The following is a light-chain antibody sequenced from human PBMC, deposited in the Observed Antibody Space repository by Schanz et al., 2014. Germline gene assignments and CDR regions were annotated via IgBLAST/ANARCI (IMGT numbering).Light chain of an antibody. V-gene: IGLV8-61*01. CDR3: VLYMGSGIWV. J-gene: IGLJ3*02. CDR1: SGSVSTTYY. Sequence: QTVVTQEPSFSVSPGGTVTLTCGLSSGSVSTTYYPSWYQQTPGQAPRTLIYNTNIRSSGVPDRFSGSILGNKAALTISGAQTHDESDYYCVLYMGSGIWVFGGGTKLTVL. CDR2: NTN.